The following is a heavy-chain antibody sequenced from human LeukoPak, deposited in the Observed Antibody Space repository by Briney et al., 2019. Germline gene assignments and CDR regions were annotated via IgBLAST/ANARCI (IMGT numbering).Heavy chain of an antibody. V-gene: IGHV3-30*02. J-gene: IGHJ5*02. CDR1: GFTFTIYG. Sequence: PGGSLRLSCAASGFTFTIYGMHWVRQAPGKGLEWVASIRYEGSNKYYADSVKGRFTISRDNSKNTLYLQMNSLSAQDTDVYYSAKHLTIVSTIFDPWGPGTPVTVSS. CDR2: IRYEGSNK. D-gene: IGHD5/OR15-5a*01. CDR3: AKHLTIVSTIFDP.